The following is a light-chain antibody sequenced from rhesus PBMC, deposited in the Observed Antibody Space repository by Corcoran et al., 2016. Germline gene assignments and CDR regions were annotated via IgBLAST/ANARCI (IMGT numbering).Light chain of an antibody. J-gene: IGKJ2*01. CDR2: GPS. Sequence: EIVMTQSPATLSLSPGERATLSCRASQSVSSSLAWYQQKPGQAPRLPTYGPSSRATGIPDRFSGNGSGTDFTLTISSLEPADVAVYYCLQHSNWPHSFGQGTKVGIK. V-gene: IGKV3-24*01. CDR1: QSVSSS. CDR3: LQHSNWPHS.